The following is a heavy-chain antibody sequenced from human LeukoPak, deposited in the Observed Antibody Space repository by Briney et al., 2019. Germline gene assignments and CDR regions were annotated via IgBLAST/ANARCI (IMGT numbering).Heavy chain of an antibody. D-gene: IGHD1/OR15-1a*01. CDR2: INSDGSST. Sequence: PGGSLRLSCAASGFTFSSYWMHWVRQAPGKGLVWVSRINSDGSSTSYADSAKGRFTISRGNAKNTLYLQMNSLRAEDTAVYYCARDLGYNWNTGDDAFGIWGQGTMVTVSS. V-gene: IGHV3-74*01. J-gene: IGHJ3*02. CDR1: GFTFSSYW. CDR3: ARDLGYNWNTGDDAFGI.